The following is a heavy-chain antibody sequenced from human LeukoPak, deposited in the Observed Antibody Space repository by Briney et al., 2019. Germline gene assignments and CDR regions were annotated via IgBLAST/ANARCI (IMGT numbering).Heavy chain of an antibody. CDR2: IYTSGST. D-gene: IGHD2-2*01. V-gene: IGHV4-4*09. CDR1: GGSISSYY. CDR3: ARDYHELPAAIAYYYYYMDV. J-gene: IGHJ6*03. Sequence: SETLSLTCTVSGGSISSYYWSWIRQPPGKGLEWIGYIYTSGSTNYNPSLKSRVTISVDTSKNQFSLKLSAVTAADTAVYYCARDYHELPAAIAYYYYYMDVWGKGTTVTVSS.